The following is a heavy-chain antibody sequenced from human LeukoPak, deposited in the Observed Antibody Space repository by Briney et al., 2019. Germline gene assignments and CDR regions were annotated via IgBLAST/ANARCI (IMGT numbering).Heavy chain of an antibody. D-gene: IGHD3-16*02. V-gene: IGHV3-23*01. CDR1: GFTFGSYA. CDR3: ASAPGITFGGVIVMFDY. CDR2: ISGSGGST. Sequence: PGGSLRLSCAASGFTFGSYAMSWVRQAPGKGLEWVSAISGSGGSTYYADSVKGRFIISRDNSKNTLYLQMNSLRAEDTAVYYCASAPGITFGGVIVMFDYWGQGTLVTVSS. J-gene: IGHJ4*02.